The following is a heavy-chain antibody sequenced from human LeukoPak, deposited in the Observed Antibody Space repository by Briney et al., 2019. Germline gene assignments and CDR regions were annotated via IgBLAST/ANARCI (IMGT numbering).Heavy chain of an antibody. CDR2: INPNSGGT. J-gene: IGHJ5*02. D-gene: IGHD6-13*01. V-gene: IGHV1-2*02. CDR3: ARDLLLGLAYSSSWYWFDP. CDR1: GYTFTGYY. Sequence: GASVKVSCKASGYTFTGYYMHWVRQAPGQGLEWMGWINPNSGGTNYAQKFQGRVTMTRDTSISTAYMELSRLRSDDTAVYYCARDLLLGLAYSSSWYWFDPWGQGTLVTVSS.